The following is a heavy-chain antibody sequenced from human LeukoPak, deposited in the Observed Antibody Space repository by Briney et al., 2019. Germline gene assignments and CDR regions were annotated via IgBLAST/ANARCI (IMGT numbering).Heavy chain of an antibody. V-gene: IGHV3-23*01. CDR2: ITTGGPNT. J-gene: IGHJ5*02. CDR3: ANYGATTAGFDP. CDR1: GFTFSSNT. D-gene: IGHD4/OR15-4a*01. Sequence: PGGSLRLSCTASGFTFSSNTMSWVRQAPGKGLKWVSTITTGGPNTYYADSVKGRFTISRDNSKNTLYLQMNSLRAEDTAVYYCANYGATTAGFDPWGQGTLVTVSS.